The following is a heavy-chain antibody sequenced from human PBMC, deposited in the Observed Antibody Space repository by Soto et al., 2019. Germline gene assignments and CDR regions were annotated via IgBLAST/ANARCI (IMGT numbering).Heavy chain of an antibody. Sequence: GGSLRLPCAASGFTVSSTYMSWVRQAPGKGLEWVSVIYSGGSTDSADSVKGRFTISRDNSKNTLYLQMNSLRAEDTAVYYCAGRGHYYDSSGYYPLFDYWGHGTLVTVSS. D-gene: IGHD3-22*01. V-gene: IGHV3-53*01. CDR2: IYSGGST. CDR1: GFTVSSTY. CDR3: AGRGHYYDSSGYYPLFDY. J-gene: IGHJ4*01.